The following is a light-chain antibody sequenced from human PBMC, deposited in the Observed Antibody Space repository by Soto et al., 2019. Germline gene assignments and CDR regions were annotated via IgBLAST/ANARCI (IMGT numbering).Light chain of an antibody. CDR2: EVS. V-gene: IGLV2-14*01. CDR1: SSDVGGYNY. J-gene: IGLJ1*01. Sequence: QSALTQPASVSGSPGQSITISCTGTSSDVGGYNYVSWYQQHPGKAPKLMIYEVSNRPSGVSNRFSGSKSGNTASLTSSGLQAEDEADYYCSSYTSSSILYVFGTGTKLPVL. CDR3: SSYTSSSILYV.